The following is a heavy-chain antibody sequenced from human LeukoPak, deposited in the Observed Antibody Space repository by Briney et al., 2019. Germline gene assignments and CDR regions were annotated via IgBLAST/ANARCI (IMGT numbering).Heavy chain of an antibody. CDR1: GFTFSSYA. D-gene: IGHD6-6*01. J-gene: IGHJ4*02. V-gene: IGHV3-7*01. CDR3: ARVYRSSSGYCFDY. CDR2: IKQDGSEK. Sequence: GGSLRLSCAASGFTFSSYAMSWVRQAPGKGLEWVANIKQDGSEKYDVDSVKGRFTISRDNAQNSLYLQMNSLRAEDTAVYYCARVYRSSSGYCFDYWGQGTLVTVSS.